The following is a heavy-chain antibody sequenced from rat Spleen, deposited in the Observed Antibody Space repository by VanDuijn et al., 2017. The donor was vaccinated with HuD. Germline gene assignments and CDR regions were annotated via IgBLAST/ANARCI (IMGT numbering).Heavy chain of an antibody. V-gene: IGHV5-25*01. D-gene: IGHD1-11*01. J-gene: IGHJ2*01. CDR3: TRHDGKYGGYSDYFDY. Sequence: EVQLVESGGGLVQPGRSMKLSCAALGFTFSDYYMAWVRQAPTTGLEWVASISTGGGNTYYRDSGKGRFTISRDNAKSTLYLQMNSLRSEDTATYYCTRHDGKYGGYSDYFDYWGQGVMVTVSS. CDR1: GFTFSDYY. CDR2: ISTGGGNT.